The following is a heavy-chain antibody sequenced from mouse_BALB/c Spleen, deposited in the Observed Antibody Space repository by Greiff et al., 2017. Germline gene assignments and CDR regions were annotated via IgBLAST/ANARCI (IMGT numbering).Heavy chain of an antibody. D-gene: IGHD2-4*01. CDR1: GFTFSSYG. V-gene: IGHV5-6-3*01. J-gene: IGHJ4*01. CDR3: ARDDYDFDY. CDR2: INSNGGST. Sequence: EVHLVESGGGLVQPGGSLKLSCAASGFTFSSYGMSWVRQTPDKRLELVATINSNGGSTYYPDSVKGRFTISRDNAKNTLYLQMSSLKSEDTAMYYCARDDYDFDYWGQGTSVTVSS.